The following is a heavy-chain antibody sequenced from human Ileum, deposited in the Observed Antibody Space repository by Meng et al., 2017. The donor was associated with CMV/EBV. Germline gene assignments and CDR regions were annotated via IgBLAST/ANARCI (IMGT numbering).Heavy chain of an antibody. CDR2: ISAYNGNT. CDR1: GYIFSSYG. J-gene: IGHJ4*02. Sequence: ASVKVSCKASGYIFSSYGISWVRQAPGQGLEWMGWISAYNGNTNYVKKFQGRVTMTTDTSTSTAYMELRSLRSDGTAVYYCARVFPHNYGPEFLRGDHWGQGTLVTVSS. CDR3: ARVFPHNYGPEFLRGDH. V-gene: IGHV1-18*01. D-gene: IGHD5-18*01.